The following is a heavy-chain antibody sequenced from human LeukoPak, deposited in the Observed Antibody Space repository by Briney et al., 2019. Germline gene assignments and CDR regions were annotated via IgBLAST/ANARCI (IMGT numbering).Heavy chain of an antibody. J-gene: IGHJ5*02. CDR3: ARALGYCSGGSCTRGYNWFDP. V-gene: IGHV4-39*01. CDR1: GGSISSSDYY. Sequence: SETPSLTCTVSGGSISSSDYYWGWIRQPPGTGLEWIGSIYYGGSTYYNPSLKSRVTISVDTSMNQFSLKLSFVTTADTAVYYCARALGYCSGGSCTRGYNWFDPWGQGTLVTVPS. CDR2: IYYGGST. D-gene: IGHD2-15*01.